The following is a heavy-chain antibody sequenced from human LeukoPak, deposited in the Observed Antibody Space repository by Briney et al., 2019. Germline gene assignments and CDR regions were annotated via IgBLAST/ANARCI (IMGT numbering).Heavy chain of an antibody. CDR3: ARQTTVTRGWYFDL. V-gene: IGHV1-69*06. CDR2: IIPIFGTA. Sequence: SVKVSCKASGGTFSSYAISWVRQAPGQGLEWMGGIIPIFGTANYAQKFQGRVTITADKSTSTAYMELSSLRSEDTAVYYCARQTTVTRGWYFDLWGRGTLVTVSS. CDR1: GGTFSSYA. D-gene: IGHD4-17*01. J-gene: IGHJ2*01.